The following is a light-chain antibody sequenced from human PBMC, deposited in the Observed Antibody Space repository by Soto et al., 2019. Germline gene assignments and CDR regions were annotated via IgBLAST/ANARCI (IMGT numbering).Light chain of an antibody. V-gene: IGLV2-14*01. CDR3: SSYTSSSTVV. CDR2: EVS. CDR1: SSDVGVYNY. J-gene: IGLJ2*01. Sequence: QSVLTQPASVAGSPGQSITISCTGTSSDVGVYNYVSWYQQHPGKAPKLMIYEVSYRPSGVSNRFSGSKSGNTASLTISGLQAEDEADYYCSSYTSSSTVVFGGGTKLTVL.